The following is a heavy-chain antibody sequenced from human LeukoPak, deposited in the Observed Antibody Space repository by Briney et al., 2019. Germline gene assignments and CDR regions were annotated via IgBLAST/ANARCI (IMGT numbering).Heavy chain of an antibody. D-gene: IGHD3-9*01. CDR3: AKLGHDILTGYLFSYYFDY. CDR2: ISGSGGST. CDR1: GFTFSSYA. J-gene: IGHJ4*02. Sequence: GGSLRLSCAASGFTFSSYAMSWVRQAPGKGLEWVSAISGSGGSTYYADSVKGRFTISRDNSKNTLYLQMNSLRAEDTAVYYRAKLGHDILTGYLFSYYFDYWGQGTLVTVSS. V-gene: IGHV3-23*01.